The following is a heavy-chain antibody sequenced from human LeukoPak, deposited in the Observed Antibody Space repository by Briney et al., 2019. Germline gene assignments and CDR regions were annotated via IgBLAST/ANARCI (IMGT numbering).Heavy chain of an antibody. CDR1: GGTFSSYA. Sequence: ASVKVSCKASGGTFSSYAISWVRQAPGQGLEWMGRIIPIFGTANYAQKFQGRVTITTDESTSTAYMELSSLRSEDTAVYYCARSSGIVVVPAAMFGRAFDIWGQGTMVTVSS. J-gene: IGHJ3*02. CDR2: IIPIFGTA. D-gene: IGHD2-2*01. CDR3: ARSSGIVVVPAAMFGRAFDI. V-gene: IGHV1-69*05.